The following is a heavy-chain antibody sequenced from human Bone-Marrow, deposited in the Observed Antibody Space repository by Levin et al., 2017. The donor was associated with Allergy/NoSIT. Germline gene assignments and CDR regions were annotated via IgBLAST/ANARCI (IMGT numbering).Heavy chain of an antibody. CDR2: IYPGDSDT. Sequence: PGGSLRLSCKASGYSFSRSWIGWVRQMPGKGLEWMGMIYPGDSDTRYSLSFEGQVTISADKSITTAYLLWSSLKASDTAMYFGARPRNEGAYYFDHWGQGTLVTVSS. CDR3: ARPRNEGAYYFDH. CDR1: GYSFSRSW. J-gene: IGHJ4*02. V-gene: IGHV5-51*01.